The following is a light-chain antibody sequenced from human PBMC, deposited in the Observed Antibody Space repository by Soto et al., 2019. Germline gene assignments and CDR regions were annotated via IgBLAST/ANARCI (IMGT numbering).Light chain of an antibody. CDR2: DVS. CDR1: RSDVGGYMY. J-gene: IGLJ3*02. Sequence: QSALTQPASVSGSPGQSITISCTGTRSDVGGYMYVSWYQQHPGKAPKLMIYDVSNRPSGVSNRFSGSKFGNTASLTISGLQAEDEGHYYCSSFTTSSTLVFGGGTKVTVL. V-gene: IGLV2-14*03. CDR3: SSFTTSSTLV.